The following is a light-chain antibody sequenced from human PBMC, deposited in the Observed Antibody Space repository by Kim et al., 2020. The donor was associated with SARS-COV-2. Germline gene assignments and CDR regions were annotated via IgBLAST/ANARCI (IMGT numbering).Light chain of an antibody. Sequence: DIQMTQSPSPLSASVGDRVTITCRASQSIGTSLAWYQQKPGKAPHLLIFKASNIESGVPSRFSGSGSGTEFTLTISSLQPDDFATYYCQQYNSFSQTFGQGTKVDIK. J-gene: IGKJ1*01. CDR3: QQYNSFSQT. CDR2: KAS. V-gene: IGKV1-5*03. CDR1: QSIGTS.